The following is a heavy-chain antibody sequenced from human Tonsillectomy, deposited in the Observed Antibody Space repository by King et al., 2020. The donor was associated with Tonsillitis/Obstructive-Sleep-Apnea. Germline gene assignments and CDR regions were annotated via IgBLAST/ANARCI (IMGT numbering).Heavy chain of an antibody. CDR1: GFTFSDHA. Sequence: VQLVESGGGVVQPGRSLRLSCAASGFTFSDHAMHWVRQAPGKGLEWVALISYDGNNKNYADSVKGRFTISRDNSKNTLYLQMNSLRAEDTAVYYCARNSPGSSWHYYYYGMYVWGQGTTVIVSS. CDR3: ARNSPGSSWHYYYYGMYV. V-gene: IGHV3-30*04. D-gene: IGHD6-13*01. CDR2: ISYDGNNK. J-gene: IGHJ6*02.